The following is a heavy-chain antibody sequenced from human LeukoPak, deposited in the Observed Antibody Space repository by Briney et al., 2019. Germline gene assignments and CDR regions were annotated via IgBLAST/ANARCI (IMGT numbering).Heavy chain of an antibody. CDR2: IYYSGST. CDR3: ARHTGLTGDY. V-gene: IGHV4-39*01. Sequence: SETLSLTCTVSGGSISSSSYYWGWIRQPRGKGLEWIGSIYYSGSTYYNPSLKSRVTISVDTSKNQFSLKLSSVTAADTAVYYCARHTGLTGDYWGQGTLVTVSS. J-gene: IGHJ4*02. D-gene: IGHD1-20*01. CDR1: GGSISSSSYY.